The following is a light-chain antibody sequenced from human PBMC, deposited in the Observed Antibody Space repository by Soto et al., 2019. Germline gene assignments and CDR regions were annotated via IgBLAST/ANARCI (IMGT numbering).Light chain of an antibody. J-gene: IGLJ1*01. CDR3: CSYAGSYPYV. CDR2: DVS. CDR1: SSDVGGYNY. V-gene: IGLV2-11*01. Sequence: QSALTQPRSVSGSPGQSVTISCTVTSSDVGGYNYVSWDQQHPGKSPKLMSYDVSKRPSGVPDRFSGSKSGNQASLTISGLQAEDEADYYCCSYAGSYPYVFGTGTKVTVL.